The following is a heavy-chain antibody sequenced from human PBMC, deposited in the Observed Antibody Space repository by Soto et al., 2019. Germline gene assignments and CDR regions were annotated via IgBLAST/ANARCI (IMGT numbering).Heavy chain of an antibody. CDR1: GGSISSGGYS. J-gene: IGHJ6*02. Sequence: SETLSLTCAVSGGSISSGGYSWSWIRQPPGKGLEWIGYIYHSGSTYYNPSLKSRVTISVDRSKNQFSLKLSSVTAADTAVYYCARFSVVAYGMDVWGQGTTVTVSS. D-gene: IGHD3-22*01. CDR3: ARFSVVAYGMDV. V-gene: IGHV4-30-2*01. CDR2: IYHSGST.